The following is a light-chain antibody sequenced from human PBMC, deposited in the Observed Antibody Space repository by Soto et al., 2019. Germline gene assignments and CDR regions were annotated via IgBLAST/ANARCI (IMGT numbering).Light chain of an antibody. Sequence: EVVLTQSPGTLSLSPGARATLSCRASQFVSSTYLAWYQQRPGQAPRLLIYGASSRATGIPDRFSGGGSETDFTLTISRLEYEDSELYYCQQYGISHFTLGGGTKVDIK. V-gene: IGKV3-20*01. J-gene: IGKJ4*01. CDR3: QQYGISHFT. CDR1: QFVSSTY. CDR2: GAS.